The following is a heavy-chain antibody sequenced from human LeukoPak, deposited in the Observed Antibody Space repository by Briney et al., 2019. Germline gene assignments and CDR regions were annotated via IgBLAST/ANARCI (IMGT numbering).Heavy chain of an antibody. CDR3: ARYIAARRVDY. CDR1: GGSISSYY. D-gene: IGHD6-6*01. J-gene: IGHJ4*02. Sequence: PSETLSLTCTVSGGSISSYYWSWIRQPPGKGLEWIGYIYYSGSTNYNPSLKSRVTISVDTSKNQFSLKLSSVTAADTAVYYCARYIAARRVDYWGQGTLVTVSS. V-gene: IGHV4-59*12. CDR2: IYYSGST.